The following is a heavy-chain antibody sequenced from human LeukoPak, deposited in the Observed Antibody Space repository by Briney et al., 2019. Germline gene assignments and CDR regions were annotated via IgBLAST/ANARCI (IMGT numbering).Heavy chain of an antibody. Sequence: SETLSLTCTVSGGSISSGGYYWSWIRQPPGKGLEWIGEINHSGSTNYNPSLKSRVTISVDTSKNQFSLKLSSVTAADTAVYYCAMYYYDSSGSSRFDPWGQGTLVTVSS. D-gene: IGHD3-22*01. CDR3: AMYYYDSSGSSRFDP. CDR1: GGSISSGGYY. CDR2: INHSGST. J-gene: IGHJ5*02. V-gene: IGHV4-39*07.